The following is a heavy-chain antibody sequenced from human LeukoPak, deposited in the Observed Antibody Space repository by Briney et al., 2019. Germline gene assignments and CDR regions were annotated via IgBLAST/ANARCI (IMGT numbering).Heavy chain of an antibody. CDR2: IRSKAYGGTT. Sequence: GGSLRLSCAASGFTFSDYYMSWIRQAPGKGLEWVGFIRSKAYGGTTEYAASVKGRFTISRDDSKSIAYLQMNSLKTEDTAVYYCTRALDYYGSGSYFVRGYFDYWGQGTLVTVSS. J-gene: IGHJ4*02. CDR1: GFTFSDYY. V-gene: IGHV3-49*03. D-gene: IGHD3-10*01. CDR3: TRALDYYGSGSYFVRGYFDY.